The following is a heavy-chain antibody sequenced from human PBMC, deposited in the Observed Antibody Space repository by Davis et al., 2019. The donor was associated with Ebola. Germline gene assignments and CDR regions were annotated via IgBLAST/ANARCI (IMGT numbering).Heavy chain of an antibody. CDR1: GASLSSGSYY. D-gene: IGHD2-2*01. J-gene: IGHJ6*03. Sequence: PSETLSLTCSVSGASLSSGSYYWSWIRQPPGKGLEWIGYIYSSGSTNYNPSLKSRVTISEDTSRNQLSLMLTSVTAADTAVYYCAKVPPAIPAATNYYYMDVWGKGTTVTVSS. V-gene: IGHV4-61*01. CDR2: IYSSGST. CDR3: AKVPPAIPAATNYYYMDV.